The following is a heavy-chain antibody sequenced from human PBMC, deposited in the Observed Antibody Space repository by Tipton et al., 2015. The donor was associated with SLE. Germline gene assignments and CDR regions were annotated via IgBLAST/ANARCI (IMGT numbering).Heavy chain of an antibody. V-gene: IGHV3-21*01. CDR1: GFTFSSYG. D-gene: IGHD1-26*01. J-gene: IGHJ4*02. CDR3: AKRYSGSYNYFDY. Sequence: SLRLSCAASGFTFSSYGMHWVRQAPGKGLEWVSSITSGSSYIYYADSVKGRFTISRDNAKNSLYLQMNSLRAEDTAVYYCAKRYSGSYNYFDYWGQGTLVTVSS. CDR2: ITSGSSYI.